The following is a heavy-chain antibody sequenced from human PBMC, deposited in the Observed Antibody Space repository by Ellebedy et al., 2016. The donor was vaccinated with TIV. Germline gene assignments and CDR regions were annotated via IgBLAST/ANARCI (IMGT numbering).Heavy chain of an antibody. D-gene: IGHD7-27*01. V-gene: IGHV1-8*01. CDR2: MDSRNGNT. CDR1: GYSFTSFE. CDR3: ARDPLGPNWFDP. J-gene: IGHJ5*02. Sequence: ASVKVSCXASGYSFTSFEINWVRQATGQGLEYVGWMDSRNGNTGYAPKFRDRVTMTMNTSISTAYMELRGLASEDTAVYYCARDPLGPNWFDPWGQGTLVTVSS.